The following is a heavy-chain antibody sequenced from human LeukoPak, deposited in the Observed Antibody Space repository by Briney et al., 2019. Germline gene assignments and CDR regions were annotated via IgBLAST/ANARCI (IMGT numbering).Heavy chain of an antibody. J-gene: IGHJ3*02. CDR1: GYTFTSYG. Sequence: KPGASVKVSCKASGYTFTSYGISWVRQAPGQGLEWMGWISAYNGNTNYAQKLQGRVTMTTDTSTSTAYMELRSLRSDDTAVYYCARDLGYGSGSTPPYRAFDIWGQGTMVTVSS. D-gene: IGHD3-10*01. CDR2: ISAYNGNT. CDR3: ARDLGYGSGSTPPYRAFDI. V-gene: IGHV1-18*01.